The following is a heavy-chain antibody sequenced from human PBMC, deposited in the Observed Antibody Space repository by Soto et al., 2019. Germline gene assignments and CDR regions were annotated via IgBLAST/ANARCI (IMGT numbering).Heavy chain of an antibody. J-gene: IGHJ4*02. Sequence: QVQLVQSGAEVKKPGSSVKVSCKASGGTFSSYAISWVRQAPGQGLEWMGGIIPIFGTANYAQKFQGRVTITADESTSTAYMELSSLRSEDTAVYYCAGFHYYDSSGYYGVSDYWGQGTLVTVSS. CDR1: GGTFSSYA. V-gene: IGHV1-69*01. CDR2: IIPIFGTA. D-gene: IGHD3-22*01. CDR3: AGFHYYDSSGYYGVSDY.